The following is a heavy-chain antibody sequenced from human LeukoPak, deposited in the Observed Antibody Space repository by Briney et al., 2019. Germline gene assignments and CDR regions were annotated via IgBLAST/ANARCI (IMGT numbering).Heavy chain of an antibody. V-gene: IGHV3-23*01. Sequence: GGSLRLSCAASGFTFSSYAMSWVRQAPGKGLEWVSAISGSGGSTYYADSVKGRFTISRDNSKNTLYLQMNSLRAEDTAVYYCAKDSYSDTRARYYYGMDVWGQGTTVTVSS. J-gene: IGHJ6*02. CDR3: AKDSYSDTRARYYYGMDV. CDR1: GFTFSSYA. CDR2: ISGSGGST. D-gene: IGHD2-15*01.